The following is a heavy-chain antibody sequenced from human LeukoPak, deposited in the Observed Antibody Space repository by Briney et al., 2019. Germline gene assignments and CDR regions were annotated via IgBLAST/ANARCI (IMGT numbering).Heavy chain of an antibody. CDR3: ARDGLRYFDWLLSSRGENYFDY. J-gene: IGHJ4*02. Sequence: ASVKASCKASGYTFTSYGISWVRQAPGQGLEWMGWISAYNGNTNYAQKLQGRVTMTTDTSTSTAYMELRSLRSDDTAVYYCARDGLRYFDWLLSSRGENYFDYWGQGTLVTVSS. V-gene: IGHV1-18*01. CDR1: GYTFTSYG. CDR2: ISAYNGNT. D-gene: IGHD3-9*01.